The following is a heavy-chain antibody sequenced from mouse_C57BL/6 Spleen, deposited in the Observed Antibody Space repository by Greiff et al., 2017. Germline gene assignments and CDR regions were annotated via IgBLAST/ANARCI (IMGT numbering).Heavy chain of an antibody. CDR2: IYPRSGNT. CDR1: GYTFTSYG. V-gene: IGHV1-81*01. J-gene: IGHJ4*01. Sequence: QVQLQQPGAELARPGASVKLSCKASGYTFTSYGIRWVKQRTGQGLEWIGEIYPRSGNTYYNEKFKGKATLPADKSSSTAYMELRSLTSEDSAVYFCARYRLYYGSSYYAMDYWGQGTSVTVSS. CDR3: ARYRLYYGSSYYAMDY. D-gene: IGHD1-1*01.